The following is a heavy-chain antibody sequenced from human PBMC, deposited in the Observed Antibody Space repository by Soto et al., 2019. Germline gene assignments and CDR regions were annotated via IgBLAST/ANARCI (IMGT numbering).Heavy chain of an antibody. Sequence: QVQLVQSGAEVKKPGSSVKVSCKASGGTFSSYAISWVRQAPGQGLEWMGGIIPIFGTADYAQKFQGRVTITADETTSTAYMELITLRSEDTAVYYCASHGGSSTEGRYYYGMDVWGQGTTVTVSS. V-gene: IGHV1-69*12. CDR1: GGTFSSYA. J-gene: IGHJ6*02. D-gene: IGHD1-26*01. CDR3: ASHGGSSTEGRYYYGMDV. CDR2: IIPIFGTA.